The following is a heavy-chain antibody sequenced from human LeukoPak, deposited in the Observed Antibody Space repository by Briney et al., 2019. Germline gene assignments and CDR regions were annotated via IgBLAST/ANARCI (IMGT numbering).Heavy chain of an antibody. CDR1: GYTFTNFD. V-gene: IGHV1-8*01. D-gene: IGHD6-13*01. CDR3: ARAPMGAAALY. Sequence: GASVKVSCKASGYTFTNFDINWVRQAPGQGREWMGWMNPVRGNAGSAQKFQGRVTLTRDTSISTAYMELSSLRSDDTAFYYCARAPMGAAALYWGQGTLVTVSS. J-gene: IGHJ4*02. CDR2: MNPVRGNA.